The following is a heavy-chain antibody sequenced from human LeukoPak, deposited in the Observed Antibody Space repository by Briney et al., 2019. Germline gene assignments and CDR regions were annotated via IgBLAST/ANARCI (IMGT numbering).Heavy chain of an antibody. CDR2: IIPIFGTA. CDR1: GGTFSNYA. D-gene: IGHD3-10*01. Sequence: ASVKVSCKASGGTFSNYAINWVRQAPGQGLEWMGGIIPIFGTANYAQKFQSRLTITADESTSTAYMELSSLRSEDTAAYYCARDRGTLGYYYGSGSYPFDYWGQGTLVTVSS. J-gene: IGHJ4*02. V-gene: IGHV1-69*01. CDR3: ARDRGTLGYYYGSGSYPFDY.